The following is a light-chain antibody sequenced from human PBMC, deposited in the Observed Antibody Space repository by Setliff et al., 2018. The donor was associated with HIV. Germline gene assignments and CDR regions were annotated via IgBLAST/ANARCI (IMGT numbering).Light chain of an antibody. CDR1: SSDVGIYNY. CDR2: DVS. V-gene: IGLV2-11*01. J-gene: IGLJ2*01. Sequence: QSALAQPRSVSGSPGQSVTISCTGTSSDVGIYNYVSWYQHHPGKGPKLVIYDVSKRPSGVPDRFSGSKSGNTASLTISGLQAEDEADYYCCSYAGSYTLEIFGGGTKGTV. CDR3: CSYAGSYTLEI.